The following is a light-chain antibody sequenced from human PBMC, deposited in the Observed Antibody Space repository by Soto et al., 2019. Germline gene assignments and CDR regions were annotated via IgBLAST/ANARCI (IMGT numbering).Light chain of an antibody. J-gene: IGLJ2*01. V-gene: IGLV2-23*01. Sequence: QSALTQPASVSGSPGQSITISYTGTSSDVGSYNLVSWYQQHPGKAPKLMIYEGSKRPSGVSNRFSGSKSGNTASLTISGLQAEDEADYYCCSYAGSRGVVFGGGTKLTVL. CDR2: EGS. CDR3: CSYAGSRGVV. CDR1: SSDVGSYNL.